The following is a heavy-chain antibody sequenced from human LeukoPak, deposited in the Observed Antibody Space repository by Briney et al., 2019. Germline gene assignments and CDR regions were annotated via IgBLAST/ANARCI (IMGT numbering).Heavy chain of an antibody. D-gene: IGHD3-10*01. V-gene: IGHV1-18*01. J-gene: IGHJ5*02. Sequence: ASVKVSCKASGYTFTSYGISWVRQALGQGLEWMGWISAYNGNTNYAQKLQGRVTMTTDTSTSTAYMELRSLRSDDTAVYYCARDHRSITIVRGGLTWFDPWGQGTLVTVSS. CDR3: ARDHRSITIVRGGLTWFDP. CDR2: ISAYNGNT. CDR1: GYTFTSYG.